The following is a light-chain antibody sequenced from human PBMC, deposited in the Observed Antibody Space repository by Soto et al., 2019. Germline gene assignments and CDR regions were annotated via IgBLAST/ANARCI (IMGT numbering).Light chain of an antibody. CDR3: QQYNIWPLT. CDR1: QSVSSSY. V-gene: IGKV3D-15*01. Sequence: EIVLTKYPGTLSLSPGERATLSCRASQSVSSSYLAWYQQKPGQAPRLLISGASTRATGVPARFSGSGSGTEFTLTITSLQSEDFAVYCCQQYNIWPLTFGPGTRLEIK. CDR2: GAS. J-gene: IGKJ5*01.